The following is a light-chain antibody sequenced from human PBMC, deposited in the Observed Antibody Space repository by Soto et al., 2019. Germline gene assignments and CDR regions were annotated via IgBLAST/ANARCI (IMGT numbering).Light chain of an antibody. J-gene: IGKJ4*01. CDR3: QQRSNWPPLT. V-gene: IGKV3-11*01. CDR1: QNVSRF. CDR2: DAS. Sequence: EVVMRQSPATLSVSPGEGATLSCRASQNVSRFLAWYQRRPGQAPRLLIYDASNRASDIPARFSGSGSGTDFTLTISSLEPEDSAVYYCQQRSNWPPLTFGGGTKVDIK.